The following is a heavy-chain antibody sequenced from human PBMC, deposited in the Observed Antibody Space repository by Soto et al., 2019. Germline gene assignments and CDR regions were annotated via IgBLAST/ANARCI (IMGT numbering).Heavy chain of an antibody. CDR2: ISSSSSTI. Sequence: EVQLVESGGGLVQPGGSLRLSCAASGFTFSSYSMNWVRQAPGKGLEWVSYISSSSSTINYADSVKGRFTISRDNAKNSLYLQMNSLRDEDTAVYYCARGYYDFWSGYSRLLLPSGPFDYWGQGTLVTVSS. D-gene: IGHD3-3*01. CDR3: ARGYYDFWSGYSRLLLPSGPFDY. V-gene: IGHV3-48*02. CDR1: GFTFSSYS. J-gene: IGHJ4*02.